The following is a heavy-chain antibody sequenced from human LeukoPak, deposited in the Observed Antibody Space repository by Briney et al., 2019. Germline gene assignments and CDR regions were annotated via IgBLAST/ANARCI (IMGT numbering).Heavy chain of an antibody. Sequence: SETLSLTCTVSGGSISSSSYYWGWIRQPPGKGLEWIGSIYYSGRTYHNPSLRSRVTISVDTSKNQFSLKLSSVTAADTAVYYCARPAYGSWSLSAFDIWGQGTMVTVSS. D-gene: IGHD3-10*01. CDR1: GGSISSSSYY. V-gene: IGHV4-39*01. CDR2: IYYSGRT. CDR3: ARPAYGSWSLSAFDI. J-gene: IGHJ3*02.